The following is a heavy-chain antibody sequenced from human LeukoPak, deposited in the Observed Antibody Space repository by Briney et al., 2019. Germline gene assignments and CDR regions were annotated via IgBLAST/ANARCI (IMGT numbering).Heavy chain of an antibody. Sequence: GGSLRLSCAASEFTFSTYSMNWVRQAPGKGLEWVSYISSSSSTIYYADSVKGRFTISRDNAKNSLYLQMNSLRAEDTAVYYCARDHYDFWSGLPTYYYYYMDVWGKGTTVTVSS. CDR3: ARDHYDFWSGLPTYYYYYMDV. CDR2: ISSSSSTI. J-gene: IGHJ6*03. D-gene: IGHD3-3*01. CDR1: EFTFSTYS. V-gene: IGHV3-48*01.